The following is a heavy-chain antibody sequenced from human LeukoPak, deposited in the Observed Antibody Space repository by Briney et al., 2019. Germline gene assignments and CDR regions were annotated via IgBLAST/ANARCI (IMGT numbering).Heavy chain of an antibody. CDR2: MSYDGSNK. CDR1: GFTFSSYG. J-gene: IGHJ6*02. D-gene: IGHD5-24*01. CDR3: ARVDVELATIDYYYAMDV. Sequence: GGSLRLSCAASGFTFSSYGMHWVRQAPGKGLEWVAVMSYDGSNKYYADSVKGRFTISRDNSKNTLYLQMNSLRAEDTAVYYCARVDVELATIDYYYAMDVWGQGTTVTVSS. V-gene: IGHV3-30*03.